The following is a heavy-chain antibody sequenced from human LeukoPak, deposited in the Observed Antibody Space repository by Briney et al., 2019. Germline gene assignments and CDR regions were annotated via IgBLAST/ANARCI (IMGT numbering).Heavy chain of an antibody. D-gene: IGHD2-15*01. CDR1: GYTFTIYG. V-gene: IGHV1-18*01. CDR3: AREGVELLLPYYYGMDV. Sequence: ASVNVSCKASGYTFTIYGISWARQAPGQGPEWMGWISPYNGNTNYAQKLQGRATMTTDTSTSTAYMELGSLRSDDTAVYYCAREGVELLLPYYYGMDVWGQGTTVTVSS. CDR2: ISPYNGNT. J-gene: IGHJ6*02.